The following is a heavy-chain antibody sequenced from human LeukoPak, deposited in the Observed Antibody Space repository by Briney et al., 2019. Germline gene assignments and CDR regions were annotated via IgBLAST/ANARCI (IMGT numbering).Heavy chain of an antibody. V-gene: IGHV3-74*01. CDR1: GFTFSSYW. Sequence: GGSLRLSCAASGFTFSSYWMHWVRQVPGKGLVWVSRINSDGSSTSYADHAGYVKGRFTISRDNAKNSLYLQMNSLRAEDTAVYYCARAYYDILTAYSLDAFDIWGQGTMVTVS. J-gene: IGHJ3*02. D-gene: IGHD3-9*01. CDR2: INSDGSST. CDR3: ARAYYDILTAYSLDAFDI.